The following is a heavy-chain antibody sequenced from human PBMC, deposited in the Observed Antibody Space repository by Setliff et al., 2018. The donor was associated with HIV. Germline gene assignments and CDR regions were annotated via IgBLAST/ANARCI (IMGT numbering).Heavy chain of an antibody. CDR3: TRGPWSKVVTTDTFDI. D-gene: IGHD1-26*01. Sequence: ASVKVSCKASGYIFGNYGINWVRQAPGQGLEWMGWISGHNGNTNSAQKVQGRVIMTTDTSTSTAYMELRSLRSDDAALYYCTRGPWSKVVTTDTFDIWGQGTMVTVAS. J-gene: IGHJ3*02. CDR2: ISGHNGNT. V-gene: IGHV1-18*01. CDR1: GYIFGNYG.